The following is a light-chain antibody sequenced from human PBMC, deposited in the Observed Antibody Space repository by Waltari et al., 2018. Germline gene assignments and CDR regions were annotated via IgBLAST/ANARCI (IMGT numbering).Light chain of an antibody. CDR3: HQWGT. J-gene: IGKJ2*01. V-gene: IGKV3-20*01. CDR1: KPVSSGY. CDR2: GGS. Sequence: PIPGRAHKPVSSGYLPWYQQKTGQAPRLLVYGGSTRATGVPERFSGSGSGTEFTLTISRLEPEDSAVYYCHQWGTFGQGTKVEIK.